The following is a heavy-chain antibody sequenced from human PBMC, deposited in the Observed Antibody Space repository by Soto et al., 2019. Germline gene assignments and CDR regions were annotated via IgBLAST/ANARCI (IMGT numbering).Heavy chain of an antibody. D-gene: IGHD3-22*01. CDR2: ITPICVTA. CDR3: ARPHFSYENRGYNDAKATWFGP. CDR1: GGTFSSNG. V-gene: IGHV1-69*13. Sequence: SVKVSCKASGGTFSSNGISWVRQAPGQGLEWVGGITPICVTAKYAQKVQGRVTITAAEHTNPAYLEVSGLRSEDTDVYYCARPHFSYENRGYNDAKATWFGPWGQGSLVTVSS. J-gene: IGHJ5*02.